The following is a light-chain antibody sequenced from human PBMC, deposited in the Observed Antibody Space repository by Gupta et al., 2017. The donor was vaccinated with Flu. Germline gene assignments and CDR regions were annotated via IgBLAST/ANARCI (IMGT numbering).Light chain of an antibody. Sequence: QSALTQPASVSGSPGQSITISCTGTSSDVGGYNYVSWYQQHAGKAPKLMIYEVSNRPSGVANRCSGSKSGNTASLTISGLQAEDEADYYCSSYTSRSALEVFGGGTKLTVL. CDR3: SSYTSRSALEV. V-gene: IGLV2-14*01. CDR1: SSDVGGYNY. CDR2: EVS. J-gene: IGLJ3*02.